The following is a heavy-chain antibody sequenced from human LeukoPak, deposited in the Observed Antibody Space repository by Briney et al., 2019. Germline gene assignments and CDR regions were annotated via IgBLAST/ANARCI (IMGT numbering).Heavy chain of an antibody. CDR1: GGSISSGDYY. CDR3: ARDRYCSSTSCHNPYGMDV. CDR2: IYYSGST. Sequence: PSETLSLTCAVSGGSISSGDYYWSWIRQPPGKGLEWIGYIYYSGSTYYNPSLKSRVTISVDTFKNQFSLKLSSVAAADPAVYYCARDRYCSSTSCHNPYGMDVWGQGTTVTVSS. D-gene: IGHD2-2*01. J-gene: IGHJ6*02. V-gene: IGHV4-30-4*01.